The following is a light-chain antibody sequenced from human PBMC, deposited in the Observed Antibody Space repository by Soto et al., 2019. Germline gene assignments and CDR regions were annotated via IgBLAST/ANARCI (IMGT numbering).Light chain of an antibody. Sequence: EIVLTQSPATLSLSPGERATLSCRASQSVGTRLAWYQHKTGQAPRLLISGASSRATGIPDRFTGSGSETSFTLTIRRLEPADFALYYCQHYQSGHPIAFGQGTRLEIK. J-gene: IGKJ5*01. CDR3: QHYQSGHPIA. CDR2: GAS. V-gene: IGKV3-20*01. CDR1: QSVGTR.